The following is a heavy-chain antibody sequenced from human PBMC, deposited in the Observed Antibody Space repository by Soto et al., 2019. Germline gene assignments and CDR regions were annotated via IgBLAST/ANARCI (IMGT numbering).Heavy chain of an antibody. CDR1: GYTFTSYA. CDR2: INAGNGNT. J-gene: IGHJ3*02. D-gene: IGHD3-10*01. V-gene: IGHV1-3*01. Sequence: ASVKVSCKASGYTFTSYAMHWVRQAPGQRLEWMGWINAGNGNTKYSQKFQGRVTITRDTSASTAYMELSSLRSEDTAVYYCARDSPMYYYGPFDAFDIWGQGTMVTVSS. CDR3: ARDSPMYYYGPFDAFDI.